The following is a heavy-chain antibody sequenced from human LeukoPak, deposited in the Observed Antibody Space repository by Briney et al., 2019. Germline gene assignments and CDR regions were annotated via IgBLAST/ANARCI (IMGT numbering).Heavy chain of an antibody. Sequence: GGSLRLSCAASGFTFRSHWMSWVRQAPGKGLEWVANIKQDGSEKYYVDSVKGRFTISRDNAKNSLYLQMDSLRAEDTALYYCARDFSDCGTTNCPFDYWGQGTLVTVSS. V-gene: IGHV3-7*01. CDR1: GFTFRSHW. J-gene: IGHJ4*02. CDR2: IKQDGSEK. CDR3: ARDFSDCGTTNCPFDY. D-gene: IGHD1-7*01.